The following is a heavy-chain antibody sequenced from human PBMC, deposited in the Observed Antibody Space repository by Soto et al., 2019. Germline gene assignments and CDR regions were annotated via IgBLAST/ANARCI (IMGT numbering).Heavy chain of an antibody. CDR1: GGSISSDSYY. J-gene: IGHJ4*02. CDR3: ARAPVYDTGGPYY. D-gene: IGHD3-22*01. CDR2: IHYSGNT. V-gene: IGHV4-31*03. Sequence: SETLSLTCTVSGGSISSDSYYWSWIRQHPGEGLEWMGFIHYSGNTHYNPSLKSRVSMSVDTSKNQFSLRLSSVTAADTAVYFCARAPVYDTGGPYYWGQGTLVTVSS.